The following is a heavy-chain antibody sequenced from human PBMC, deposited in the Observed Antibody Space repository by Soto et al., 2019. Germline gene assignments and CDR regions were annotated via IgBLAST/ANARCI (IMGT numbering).Heavy chain of an antibody. CDR2: AGPAGDT. CDR1: GFPFSAYD. J-gene: IGHJ4*02. CDR3: ARVIRFGGYYLDF. Sequence: EVQLVESGRNLVPPGGSLRLSCRASGFPFSAYDIHWVRQVSGKGLEWVAVAGPAGDTYYEDSVKGRFTISRENGMNSVYLQMSDLGVGDTAGYFCARVIRFGGYYLDFWGQGTPVTVSS. D-gene: IGHD3-16*01. V-gene: IGHV3-13*01.